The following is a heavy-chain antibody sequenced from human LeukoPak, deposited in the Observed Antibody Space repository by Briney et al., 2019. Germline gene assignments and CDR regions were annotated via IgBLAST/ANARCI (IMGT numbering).Heavy chain of an antibody. D-gene: IGHD2-2*01. Sequence: SVKVSCKASGYTFTSYGISWVRQAPGQGLEWMGGIIPILGIANYAQKFQGRVTITADKSTSTAYMELSSLRSEDTAVYYCARGDVVVPAANVWGQGTLVTVSS. V-gene: IGHV1-69*10. CDR1: GYTFTSYG. CDR3: ARGDVVVPAANV. CDR2: IIPILGIA. J-gene: IGHJ4*02.